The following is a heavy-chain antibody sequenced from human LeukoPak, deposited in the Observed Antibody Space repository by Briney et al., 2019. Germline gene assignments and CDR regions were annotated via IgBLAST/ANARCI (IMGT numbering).Heavy chain of an antibody. D-gene: IGHD6-19*01. V-gene: IGHV3-9*01. CDR1: GFTFDDYA. CDR2: ISWNSGSI. CDR3: AREGAVAGFDY. Sequence: GGSLRLSCAASGFTFDDYAMHWVRQAPGKGLEWVSGISWNSGSIGYADSVKGRFTISRDNAKNSLYLQMNSLRAEDTAVYYCAREGAVAGFDYWGQGTLVTVSS. J-gene: IGHJ4*02.